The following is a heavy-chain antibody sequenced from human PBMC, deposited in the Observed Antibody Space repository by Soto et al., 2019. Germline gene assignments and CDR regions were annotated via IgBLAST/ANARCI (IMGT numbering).Heavy chain of an antibody. CDR1: GGSISSGGYS. CDR3: ASSKLELDYYYYGMDV. D-gene: IGHD1-7*01. Sequence: PSETLSLTCAVSGGSISSGGYSWSWIRQPPGKGLEWIGYIYHSGSTYYNPSLKSRVTISVDRSKNQFSLKLSSVTAADTAVYYCASSKLELDYYYYGMDVWGQGTTVTVSS. J-gene: IGHJ6*02. CDR2: IYHSGST. V-gene: IGHV4-30-2*01.